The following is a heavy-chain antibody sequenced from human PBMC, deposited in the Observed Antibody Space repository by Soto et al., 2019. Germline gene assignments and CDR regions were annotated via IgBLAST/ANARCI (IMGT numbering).Heavy chain of an antibody. CDR3: TTKAASYYDILTGYSNFDY. V-gene: IGHV3-23*01. CDR1: GFTFSSYA. CDR2: ISGSGGST. Sequence: PGGSLRLSCAASGFTFSSYAMSWVRQAPGKGLGWVSAISGSGGSTYYADSVKGRFTISRDNSKNTLYLQMNSLRAEDTAVYYCTTKAASYYDILTGYSNFDYWGQGTLVTVSS. J-gene: IGHJ4*02. D-gene: IGHD3-9*01.